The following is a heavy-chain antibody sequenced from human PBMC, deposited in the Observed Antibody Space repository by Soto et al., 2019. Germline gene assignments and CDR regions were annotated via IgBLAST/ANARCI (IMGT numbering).Heavy chain of an antibody. V-gene: IGHV3-23*01. CDR2: IGESGTPT. J-gene: IGHJ6*03. Sequence: PWGSMRISCASCGLTFSSYAMKWVRQTQGKGLEWVSLIGESGTPTYYADSVKGRFTISRDNSGNTLFLEMYSLRAEELFVYFNPRTVPGIPEYARHFWGTGPTVTV. D-gene: IGHD2-2*01. CDR1: GLTFSSYA. CDR3: PRTVPGIPEYARHF.